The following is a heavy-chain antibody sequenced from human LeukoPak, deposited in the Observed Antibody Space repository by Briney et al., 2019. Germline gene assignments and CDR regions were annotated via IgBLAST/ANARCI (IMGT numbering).Heavy chain of an antibody. CDR1: GFTFSDYY. CDR2: ISSSGSTI. CDR3: AMEGGLSSGYVDYSYYYYMDV. V-gene: IGHV3-11*04. J-gene: IGHJ6*03. Sequence: PGGSLRLSCAASGFTFSDYYMSWIRQAPGKGLEWVSYISSSGSTIYYADSVKGRFTISRDNAKNSLYLQMNSLRAEDTAVYYCAMEGGLSSGYVDYSYYYYMDVWGKGTTVTVSS. D-gene: IGHD3-3*01.